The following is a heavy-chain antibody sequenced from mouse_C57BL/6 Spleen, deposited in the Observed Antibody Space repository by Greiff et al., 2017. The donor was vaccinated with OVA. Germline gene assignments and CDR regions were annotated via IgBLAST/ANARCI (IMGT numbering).Heavy chain of an antibody. CDR3: ARSITTVVARYYDV. CDR1: GYTFTSYW. D-gene: IGHD1-1*01. V-gene: IGHV1-72*01. Sequence: QVQLQQPGAELVKPGASVKLSCKASGYTFTSYWMHWVKQRPGRGLEWIGRIDPNSGGTKYNEKFKSKATLTVNKPSSTAYMQLSSLTSADSAVYYCARSITTVVARYYDVWGTGTTVTVSS. CDR2: IDPNSGGT. J-gene: IGHJ1*03.